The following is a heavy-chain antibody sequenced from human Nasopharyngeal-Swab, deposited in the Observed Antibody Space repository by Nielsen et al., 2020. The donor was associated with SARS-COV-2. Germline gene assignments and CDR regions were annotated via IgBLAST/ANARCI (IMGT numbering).Heavy chain of an antibody. V-gene: IGHV1-69*13. D-gene: IGHD6-19*01. CDR2: VIPIFGTA. J-gene: IGHJ1*01. CDR1: GGTFSSYA. Sequence: SVKVSCKASGGTFSSYAISWVRQAPGQGLEWMGGVIPIFGTANYAQKFQGRVTITADESTSTAYMELNSLRSEDTAVYYFARGGGEHSSGWIRNFQHWGQGTLVTVSS. CDR3: ARGGGEHSSGWIRNFQH.